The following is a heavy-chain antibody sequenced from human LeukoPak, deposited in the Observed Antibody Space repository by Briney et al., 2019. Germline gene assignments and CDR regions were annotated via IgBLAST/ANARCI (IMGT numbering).Heavy chain of an antibody. CDR1: GYTFPRYG. CDR3: AIVEDRDYVWGSYRLADY. V-gene: IGHV1-18*04. J-gene: IGHJ4*02. D-gene: IGHD3-16*02. CDR2: ISAHHGNA. Sequence: SVKVSCKASGYTFPRYGISWVRQAPGQGLTWMEWISAHHGNAQYAQKFQGRVNMTTKTSTKTAYPELRRLRSDDTALYYCAIVEDRDYVWGSYRLADYWGQGTLVTVSS.